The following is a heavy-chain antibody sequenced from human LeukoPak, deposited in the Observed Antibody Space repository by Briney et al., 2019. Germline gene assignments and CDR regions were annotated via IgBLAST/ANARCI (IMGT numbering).Heavy chain of an antibody. CDR2: IYYSGST. CDR1: GGSISSSSYY. V-gene: IGHV4-39*07. CDR3: ARDNPSVSCWFDP. Sequence: SETLSLTCTVSGGSISSSSYYWGWIRQPPGKGLEWIGSIYYSGSTYYNPSLKSRVTISVDTSKNQFSLKLNSVTAADTAVYYCARDNPSVSCWFDPWGQGTLVTVSS. J-gene: IGHJ5*02. D-gene: IGHD2-2*01.